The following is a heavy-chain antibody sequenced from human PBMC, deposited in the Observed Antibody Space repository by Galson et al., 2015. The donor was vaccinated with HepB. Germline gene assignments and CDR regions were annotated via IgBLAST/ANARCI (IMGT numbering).Heavy chain of an antibody. J-gene: IGHJ3*02. CDR1: GGTFSSYT. D-gene: IGHD3-22*01. V-gene: IGHV1-69*02. Sequence: SVKVSCKASGGTFSSYTISWVRQAPGQGLEWMGRIIPILGIANYAQKFQGRVTITADKSTSTAYMELSSLRSEDTAVYYCARQFYDSSGYYSGGAFEIWGQGTMVTVSS. CDR3: ARQFYDSSGYYSGGAFEI. CDR2: IIPILGIA.